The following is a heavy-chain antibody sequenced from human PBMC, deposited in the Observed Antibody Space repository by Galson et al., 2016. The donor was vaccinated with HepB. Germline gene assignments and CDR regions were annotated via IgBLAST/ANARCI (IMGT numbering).Heavy chain of an antibody. V-gene: IGHV3-33*07. CDR2: IWFDGSEK. Sequence: SLRLSCAAFKFNVNNYVIYWLRQTPGKGLEWVAVIWFDGSEKFYADSVKGRFTISRDNAKNSLYLQMNSLRAEDTAVYYCARAVRAYYYYMDVWGKGTTVTVSS. CDR1: KFNVNNYV. CDR3: ARAVRAYYYYMDV. J-gene: IGHJ6*03.